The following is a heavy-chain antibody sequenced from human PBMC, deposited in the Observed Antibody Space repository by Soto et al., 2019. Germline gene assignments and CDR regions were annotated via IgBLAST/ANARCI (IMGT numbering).Heavy chain of an antibody. J-gene: IGHJ6*02. D-gene: IGHD4-4*01. V-gene: IGHV3-23*01. CDR2: IGGSGGGS. CDR1: GVTFDTYD. Sequence: EVQLLESGGGLVQPGGSLRLACVASGVTFDTYDMSWVRQAPGKGLEWVPVIGGSGGGSYYADSVKGRFTISRDNSKNTLYTLMNSLGAENTAVYFCVRQAKLTSVTANVGYYYGLDIWGQGTTITVSS. CDR3: VRQAKLTSVTANVGYYYGLDI.